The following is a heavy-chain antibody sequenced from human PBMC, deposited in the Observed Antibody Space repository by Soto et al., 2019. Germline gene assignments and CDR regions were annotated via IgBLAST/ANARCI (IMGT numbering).Heavy chain of an antibody. CDR1: GFSFSDYS. D-gene: IGHD6-13*01. CDR3: AGDLRTSAGVFDS. J-gene: IGHJ4*02. CDR2: ISSSSNYI. V-gene: IGHV3-21*01. Sequence: EVQLVESGGGLVKPGGSLRLSCAASGFSFSDYSMNWVRQAPGKGLEWVSSISSSSNYIDYADSVKDRFTISRDNAKNSVCLKTNSLRVEDTAGYLCAGDLRTSAGVFDSWGQGTLVTVSS.